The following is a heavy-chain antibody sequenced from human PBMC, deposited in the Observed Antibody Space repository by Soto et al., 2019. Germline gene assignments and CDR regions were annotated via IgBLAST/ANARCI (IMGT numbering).Heavy chain of an antibody. CDR1: GFTFSSYS. Sequence: PGGSLRLSCAASGFTFSSYSMHWVRQTPGKGLEWVAVISYDATNNYYADSVKGRFIISRDNSKNTLYLQMNSLRAEDTAVYFCASVNLRFSYGIDVWGQGTTVTVSS. V-gene: IGHV3-30-3*01. CDR3: ASVNLRFSYGIDV. CDR2: ISYDATNN. D-gene: IGHD3-3*01. J-gene: IGHJ6*02.